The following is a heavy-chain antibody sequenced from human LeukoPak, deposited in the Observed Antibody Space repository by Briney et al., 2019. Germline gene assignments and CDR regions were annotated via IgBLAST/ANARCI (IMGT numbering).Heavy chain of an antibody. J-gene: IGHJ3*02. D-gene: IGHD5-12*01. Sequence: ASVTVSCKASGYIFTTYGISWVRQAPGQGLEWMGWISAYNGYTNYAQKLQGRVTMITDTTTSTAYMELRRLMSDDTAVYFCARGRRRLQPFDIWGQGTMVTVSS. V-gene: IGHV1-18*01. CDR3: ARGRRRLQPFDI. CDR1: GYIFTTYG. CDR2: ISAYNGYT.